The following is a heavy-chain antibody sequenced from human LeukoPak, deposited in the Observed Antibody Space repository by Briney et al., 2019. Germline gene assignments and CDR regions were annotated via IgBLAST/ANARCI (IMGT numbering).Heavy chain of an antibody. V-gene: IGHV3-9*01. D-gene: IGHD4-17*01. CDR2: LSWNGGNI. J-gene: IGHJ4*02. CDR3: AKALGSTVTTRTYFDY. CDR1: GFTFHDYA. Sequence: GGSLRLSCAASGFTFHDYAMHWVRRAPGKGLEWVSGLSWNGGNIGYAESVRGRFTISRDNAGNSLYLQMNSLRPEDTALYYCAKALGSTVTTRTYFDYWGQGTLVTVSS.